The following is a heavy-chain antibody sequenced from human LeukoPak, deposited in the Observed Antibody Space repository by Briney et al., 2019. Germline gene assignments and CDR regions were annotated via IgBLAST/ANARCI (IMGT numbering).Heavy chain of an antibody. CDR2: IKQDGSEK. J-gene: IGHJ4*02. D-gene: IGHD1-26*01. CDR1: GFTFSSYW. V-gene: IGHV3-7*01. CDR3: ASYSGSYGGAFDY. Sequence: PGGSLRLSCAASGFTFSSYWMSWVRQAPGKGLEWVANIKQDGSEKYYVDSVKGRFTISRDNAKNSLYLQMNSLRAEDTAVYYCASYSGSYGGAFDYWGQGTLVTVSS.